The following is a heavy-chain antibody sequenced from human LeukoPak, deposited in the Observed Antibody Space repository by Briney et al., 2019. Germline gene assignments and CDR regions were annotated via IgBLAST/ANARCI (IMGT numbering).Heavy chain of an antibody. CDR2: IYYSGTT. Sequence: SETLSLTCTVSGGSISSSSHYWAWIRQPPGKGLEWVATIYYSGTTYYNPSLKSRVTLSVHTSQNQFSLRLNSLTAADTAVYYCARLPLSGSCPLFDSWGQGSLVTVCS. CDR3: ARLPLSGSCPLFDS. V-gene: IGHV4-39*01. D-gene: IGHD1-26*01. CDR1: GGSISSSSHY. J-gene: IGHJ4*02.